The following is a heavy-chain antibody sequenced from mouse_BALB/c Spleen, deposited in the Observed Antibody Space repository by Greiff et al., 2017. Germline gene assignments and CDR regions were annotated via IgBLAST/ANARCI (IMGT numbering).Heavy chain of an antibody. D-gene: IGHD1-1*01. CDR3: AREVYYGSPWFAY. CDR1: GYTFTSYV. Sequence: EVQLQQSGPELVKPGASVKMSCKASGYTFTSYVMHWVKQKPGQGLEWIGYINPYNDGTKYNEKFKGKATLTSDKSSSTAYMELSSLTSEDSAVYYCAREVYYGSPWFAYWGQGTLVTVSA. CDR2: INPYNDGT. V-gene: IGHV1-14*01. J-gene: IGHJ3*01.